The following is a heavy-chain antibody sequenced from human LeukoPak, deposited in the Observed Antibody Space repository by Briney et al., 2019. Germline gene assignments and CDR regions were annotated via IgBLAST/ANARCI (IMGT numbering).Heavy chain of an antibody. CDR1: GGSISSYY. J-gene: IGHJ6*04. D-gene: IGHD6-25*01. CDR3: ARAAYSSAVYYYGMDV. CDR2: IYYSGST. Sequence: SETLSLTCTVSGGSISSYYWSWIRQPPGKGLEWIGYIYYSGSTNHNPSLKSRVTISVDTSKNQFSLKLSYVTAADTAVYYCARAAYSSAVYYYGMDVWGKGTTVTVSS. V-gene: IGHV4-59*01.